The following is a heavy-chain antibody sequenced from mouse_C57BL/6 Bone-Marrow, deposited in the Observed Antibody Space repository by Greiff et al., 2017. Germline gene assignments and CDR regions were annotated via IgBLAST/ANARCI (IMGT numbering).Heavy chain of an antibody. CDR2: IDPENGDT. V-gene: IGHV14-4*01. CDR3: TTWSFDY. CDR1: GFNIKDDY. J-gene: IGHJ2*01. Sequence: EVQLQQSGAELVRPGASVKLSCTASGFNIKDDYMHWVKQRPEQGLEWIGWIDPENGDTEYASKFQGKATITADTSSNTAYLQLSSLTSEDTAVYYCTTWSFDYWGQGTTRTVSS.